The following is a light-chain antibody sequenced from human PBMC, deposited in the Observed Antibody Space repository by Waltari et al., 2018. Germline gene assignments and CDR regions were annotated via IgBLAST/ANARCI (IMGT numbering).Light chain of an antibody. CDR2: DAS. Sequence: EIVLTQSPATLPLSPGERATLSCRASQSVGTSLAWYQHIPGQAPRLLIYDASNRASDISPRFSGSGSGTDFSLTISGLDPEDYAVYYCQQGVTFGGGTRVEIK. V-gene: IGKV3-11*01. CDR3: QQGVT. J-gene: IGKJ4*01. CDR1: QSVGTS.